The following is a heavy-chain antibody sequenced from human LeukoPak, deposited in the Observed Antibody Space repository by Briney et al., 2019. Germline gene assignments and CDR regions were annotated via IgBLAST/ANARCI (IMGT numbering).Heavy chain of an antibody. CDR1: GGSISSHY. D-gene: IGHD5-24*01. V-gene: IGHV4-59*11. J-gene: IGHJ4*02. CDR2: IYYSGST. Sequence: SETLSLTCTVSGGSISSHYWSWIRQPPGKGLEWIGYIYYSGSTNYNPSLKSRVTISVDTSKNQFSLKLSSVTAADTAVYYCAGRQRWLQCFDYWGQGTLVTVSS. CDR3: AGRQRWLQCFDY.